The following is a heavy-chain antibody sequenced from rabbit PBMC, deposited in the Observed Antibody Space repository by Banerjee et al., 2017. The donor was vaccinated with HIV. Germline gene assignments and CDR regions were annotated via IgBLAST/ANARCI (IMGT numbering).Heavy chain of an antibody. Sequence: QSLEESGGDLVKPGASLTLTCTASGFSFSSGYDMCWVRQAPGKGLEWIGCIYTGDGNTYYASWVSGRFTISKTSSTTVDLKMTSLTAADTATYFCARDYVRNSDYTFSLWGPGTLVT. CDR2: IYTGDGNT. J-gene: IGHJ4*01. CDR1: GFSFSSGYD. D-gene: IGHD8-1*01. V-gene: IGHV1S40*01. CDR3: ARDYVRNSDYTFSL.